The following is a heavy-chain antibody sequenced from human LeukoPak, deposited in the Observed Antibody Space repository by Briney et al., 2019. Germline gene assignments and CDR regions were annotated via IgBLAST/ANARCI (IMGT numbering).Heavy chain of an antibody. Sequence: GGSLRLSCAASGFTLDNYNFNWVRQAPGKGLEWVASIRSYSSYIHYADSVKGGFTISRDDAKKSLYLQMNRLRAEDTAVYYCARDAPVSYGTLDYYYYYYMDVCGKGTTVTVSS. CDR1: GFTLDNYN. V-gene: IGHV3-21*01. CDR2: IRSYSSYI. CDR3: ARDAPVSYGTLDYYYYYYMDV. J-gene: IGHJ6*03. D-gene: IGHD5-18*01.